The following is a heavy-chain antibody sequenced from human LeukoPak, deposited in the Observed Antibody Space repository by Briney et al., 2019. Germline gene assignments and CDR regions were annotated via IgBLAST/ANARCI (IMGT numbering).Heavy chain of an antibody. CDR3: AAGQFAYYVFDY. J-gene: IGHJ4*02. CDR2: MYVSGNT. Sequence: PSETLSLTCTVSGGSISNYYLSWIRQPAGKGLEWIGRMYVSGNTKYNPSLKSRVTLSVDTSKKQFSLKLDSVTAADTAVYYCAAGQFAYYVFDYWGQGTLVTVSS. D-gene: IGHD3-16*01. CDR1: GGSISNYY. V-gene: IGHV4-4*07.